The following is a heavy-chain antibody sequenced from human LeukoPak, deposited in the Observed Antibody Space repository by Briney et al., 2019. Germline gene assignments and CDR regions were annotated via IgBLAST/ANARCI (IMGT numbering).Heavy chain of an antibody. CDR2: FDPEDGET. CDR3: ARSFQNTFDY. CDR1: GYTLTELS. V-gene: IGHV1-24*01. J-gene: IGHJ4*02. Sequence: ASVTVSCKVSGYTLTELSMHWVRQAPGKGLEWMGGFDPEDGETIYAQKFQGRVTMTEDTSTDTAYMELRSLRSDDTAVYYCARSFQNTFDYWGQGTLVTVSS.